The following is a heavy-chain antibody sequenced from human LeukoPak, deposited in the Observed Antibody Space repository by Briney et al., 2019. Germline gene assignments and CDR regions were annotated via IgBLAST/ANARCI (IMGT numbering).Heavy chain of an antibody. CDR2: ISGYSGDT. V-gene: IGHV1-18*01. Sequence: ASVKVSCKASGYDFLKYDITWVRQAPGQGLEWMGWISGYSGDTNYAQSLQGRVTMTTDTSTTTAYLELRNLRSDDTAVYYCARDTRVRGTEFMDFWGQGTLVTVSS. J-gene: IGHJ4*02. CDR1: GYDFLKYD. D-gene: IGHD1-26*01. CDR3: ARDTRVRGTEFMDF.